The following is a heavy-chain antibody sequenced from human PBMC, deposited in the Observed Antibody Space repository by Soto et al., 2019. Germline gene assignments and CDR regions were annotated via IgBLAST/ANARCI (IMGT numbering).Heavy chain of an antibody. CDR1: SGSFSGYY. V-gene: IGHV4-34*01. D-gene: IGHD6-6*01. Sequence: SETLSLTFSIYSGSFSGYYWSWIRQPPGKGLEWIGEISQSGNTNYSPSLKSRVSISIDTSKKQFSLNLASVSAADKAVYYCARAPKVSGSSQTRPDFWGQGTLVTVS. J-gene: IGHJ4*02. CDR3: ARAPKVSGSSQTRPDF. CDR2: ISQSGNT.